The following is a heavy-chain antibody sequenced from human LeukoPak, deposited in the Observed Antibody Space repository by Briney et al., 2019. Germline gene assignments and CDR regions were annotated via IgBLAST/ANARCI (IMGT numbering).Heavy chain of an antibody. CDR3: ARDAPYYYYYGMDV. Sequence: SETLSLTCTVSGGSISSYYWSWIRQPAGKGLEWIGRIYTSGSTNYNPSLKSRVTMSVDTSKNQFSLKLSSVTAADTAVYYCARDAPYYYYYGMDVWDQGTTVTVSS. J-gene: IGHJ6*02. CDR1: GGSISSYY. CDR2: IYTSGST. V-gene: IGHV4-4*07.